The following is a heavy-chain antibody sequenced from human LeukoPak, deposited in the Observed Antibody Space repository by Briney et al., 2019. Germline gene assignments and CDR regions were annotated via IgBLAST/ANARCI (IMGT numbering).Heavy chain of an antibody. CDR1: GFTFNSFG. J-gene: IGHJ6*02. V-gene: IGHV3-48*04. D-gene: IGHD6-19*01. CDR3: ASGYSSGWSPEGYYYYGMDV. Sequence: GGSLRLSCAASGFTFNSFGMSWVRQAPGKGLEWLSYISSSSSTIYYADSVRGRFTISRDNAKNSLYLQMNSLRAEDTAVYYCASGYSSGWSPEGYYYYGMDVWGQGTTVTVSS. CDR2: ISSSSSTI.